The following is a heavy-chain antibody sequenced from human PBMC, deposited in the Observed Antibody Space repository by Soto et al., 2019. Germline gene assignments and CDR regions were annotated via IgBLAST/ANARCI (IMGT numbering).Heavy chain of an antibody. Sequence: PSETLSLTCTVSGGSISSYYWSWIRQPPGKGLEWIGYIYYSGSTNYNPSLKSRVTISVDTSKNQFSLKLSSVTAADTAVYYCARFGILDFWSGYYSGNFDYWGQGTLVTVSS. J-gene: IGHJ4*02. CDR3: ARFGILDFWSGYYSGNFDY. V-gene: IGHV4-59*01. D-gene: IGHD3-3*01. CDR2: IYYSGST. CDR1: GGSISSYY.